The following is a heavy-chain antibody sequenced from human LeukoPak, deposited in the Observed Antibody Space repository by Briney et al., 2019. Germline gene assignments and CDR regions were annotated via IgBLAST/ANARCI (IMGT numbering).Heavy chain of an antibody. CDR2: IYYSGST. J-gene: IGHJ4*02. V-gene: IGHV4-61*08. CDR3: ARGQAGATQLFDY. Sequence: KPSETLSLTCTVSGDSISSGGYYWSWIRQHPGKRLEWIGYIYYSGSTNYNPSLKSRVTLSVDTSKNQFSLKVTSVTAADTAVYYCARGQAGATQLFDYWGQGTLVTVSS. D-gene: IGHD1-26*01. CDR1: GDSISSGGYY.